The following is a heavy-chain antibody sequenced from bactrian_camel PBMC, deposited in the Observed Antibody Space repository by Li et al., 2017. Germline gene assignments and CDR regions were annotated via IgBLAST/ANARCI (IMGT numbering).Heavy chain of an antibody. D-gene: IGHD2*01. V-gene: IGHV3-2*01. J-gene: IGHJ4*01. CDR2: FYLDRDFI. CDR3: AAGYGNASPTY. CDR1: GYTYR. Sequence: HVQLVESGGGSVQAGGSLRISCAISGYTYRMGFFRQAPGKEREGVASFYLDRDFIGYIDSVKGRFTVSQDKVKNTFYLQMNDLKPEDTAMYYCAAGYGNASPTYWGQGTQVTVS.